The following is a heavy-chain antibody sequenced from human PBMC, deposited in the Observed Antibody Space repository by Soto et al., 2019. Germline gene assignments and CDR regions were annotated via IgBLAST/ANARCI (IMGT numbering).Heavy chain of an antibody. CDR3: AKGFNVVVPVIRPHDAFAA. J-gene: IGHJ4*03. Sequence: AETLSLSCTASGFTISNYGMNWVRQAPGKGLEWISRISGGGGSTYYPAPVKRRFITFRAPSKNTTFLQMNSPSADATAVYCCAKGFNVVVPVIRPHDAFAAWGQGTLATVSS. D-gene: IGHD2-21*02. CDR2: ISGGGGST. CDR1: GFTISNYG. V-gene: IGHV3-23*01.